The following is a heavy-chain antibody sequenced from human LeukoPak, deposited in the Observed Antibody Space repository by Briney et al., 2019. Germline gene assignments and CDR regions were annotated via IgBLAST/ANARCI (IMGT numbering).Heavy chain of an antibody. J-gene: IGHJ4*02. V-gene: IGHV1-69*13. Sequence: SVKVSCKASGGTFSSYAISWVRQAPRQGLEWMGGIIPIFGTANYAQKFQGRVTITADESTSTAYMELSSLRSEDTAVYYCARAPNALRFLEWDYWGQGTLVTVSS. CDR1: GGTFSSYA. D-gene: IGHD3-3*01. CDR3: ARAPNALRFLEWDY. CDR2: IIPIFGTA.